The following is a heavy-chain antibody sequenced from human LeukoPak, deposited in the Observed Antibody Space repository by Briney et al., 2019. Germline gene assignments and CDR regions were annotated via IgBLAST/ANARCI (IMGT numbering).Heavy chain of an antibody. CDR2: INPNSGGT. CDR3: ARERARGPRERSIGY. V-gene: IGHV1-2*02. CDR1: GYTFTGYY. Sequence: GASVNVSCKASGYTFTGYYMHWVRQAPGQGLEWMGWINPNSGGTNYAQKFQGRVTMTRDTSISTAYMELSRLRSDDTAVYYCARERARGPRERSIGYWGQGTLVTVSS. D-gene: IGHD1-1*01. J-gene: IGHJ4*02.